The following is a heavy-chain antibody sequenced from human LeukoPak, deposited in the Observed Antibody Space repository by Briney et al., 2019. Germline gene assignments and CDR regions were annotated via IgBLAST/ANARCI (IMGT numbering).Heavy chain of an antibody. CDR2: IYYSGST. Sequence: PSETLSLTCTVSGGSISSYYWSWIRQPPGKGLEWIGYIYYSGSTNYNPSLKSRVTISVDTSKNQFSLKLSCVTAADTAVYYCARGKVVVVIESYFDLWGRGTLVTVSS. J-gene: IGHJ2*01. CDR3: ARGKVVVVIESYFDL. V-gene: IGHV4-59*08. D-gene: IGHD3-22*01. CDR1: GGSISSYY.